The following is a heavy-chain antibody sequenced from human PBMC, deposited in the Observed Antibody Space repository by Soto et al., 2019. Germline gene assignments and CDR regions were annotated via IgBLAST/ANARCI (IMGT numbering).Heavy chain of an antibody. J-gene: IGHJ5*02. CDR3: AASYCSDGVSCNWFDP. CDR2: INYSATT. Sequence: QVQLQESGPGLVKASETLSLTCPVSGGSVTTYWGWIRQPPGKGLEWIGYINYSATTKYNSSLKSRVTISVDTSNTQVSLSLRSVTSADTAVYYCAASYCSDGVSCNWFDPCGQGILVIVSS. CDR1: GGSVTTY. V-gene: IGHV4-59*02. D-gene: IGHD2-8*01.